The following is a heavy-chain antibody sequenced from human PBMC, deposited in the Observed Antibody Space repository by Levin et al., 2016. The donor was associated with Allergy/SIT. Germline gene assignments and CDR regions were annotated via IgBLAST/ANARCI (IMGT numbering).Heavy chain of an antibody. CDR3: ARETVLNTIFRPNNANYGMDV. CDR2: INHSGST. Sequence: SETLSLTCAVYGGSFSGYYWSWIRQPPGKGLEWIGEINHSGSTNYNPSLKSRVTISVDTSKNQFSLKLSSVTAADTAVYYCARETVLNTIFRPNNANYGMDVWGQGTTVTVSS. V-gene: IGHV4-34*01. CDR1: GGSFSGYY. D-gene: IGHD3-9*01. J-gene: IGHJ6*02.